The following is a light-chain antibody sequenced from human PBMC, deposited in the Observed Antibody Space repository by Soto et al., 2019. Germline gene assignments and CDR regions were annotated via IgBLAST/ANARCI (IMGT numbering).Light chain of an antibody. CDR3: QQYNDWPPLT. J-gene: IGKJ4*01. Sequence: EIVMTQSPATLSVSPGERATLSCRASQSVNSNLAWYQQKTGQPPRLLIYGASLRATGIPARFIGSGSGTVFTLTITSLQSEDFAVYYCQQYNDWPPLTFGGGTIVEIK. V-gene: IGKV3-15*01. CDR1: QSVNSN. CDR2: GAS.